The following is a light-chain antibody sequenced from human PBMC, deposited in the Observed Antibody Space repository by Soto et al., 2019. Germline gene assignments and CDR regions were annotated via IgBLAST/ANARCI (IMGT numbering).Light chain of an antibody. CDR2: GAS. CDR1: QNIYNS. CDR3: QESRSALWGT. Sequence: DIRMTQSPSSLSASLGDRVTITCRTSQNIYNSLNWYQQKAGRAPAVLIYGASNLQGGVPLRFSGSGSGTDFTLTISCLQPEDSATYDWQESRSALWGTCGQGTKVEVK. V-gene: IGKV1-39*01. J-gene: IGKJ1*01.